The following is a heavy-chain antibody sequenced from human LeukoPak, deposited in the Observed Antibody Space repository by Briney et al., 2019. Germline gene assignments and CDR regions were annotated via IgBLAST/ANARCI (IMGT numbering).Heavy chain of an antibody. D-gene: IGHD5-18*01. CDR2: IYYGGST. Sequence: PSETLSLTCTVSGGSISSYYWSWIRQPPGKGLEWIGYIYYGGSTNYNPSLKSRVTISVDTSKNQFSLKLTSVTAADTAVYYCARTTEGGYTHGYFYYYYMDVWGKGTTVTISS. CDR3: ARTTEGGYTHGYFYYYYMDV. CDR1: GGSISSYY. J-gene: IGHJ6*03. V-gene: IGHV4-59*01.